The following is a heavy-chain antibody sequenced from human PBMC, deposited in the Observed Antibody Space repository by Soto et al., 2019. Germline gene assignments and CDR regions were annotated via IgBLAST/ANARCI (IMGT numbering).Heavy chain of an antibody. J-gene: IGHJ4*02. CDR1: GFTVSRNF. CDR3: PRVPAPDGGH. V-gene: IGHV3-66*01. D-gene: IGHD3-16*01. Sequence: GGSLKLSCATTGFTVSRNFMTWVRQAPGKVLECVSVIHSGGSTYYAYFLKGRFIIARYNSKNTLYLQMTSLRAEDTGGYYCPRVPAPDGGHWGQGTLVTVSS. CDR2: IHSGGST.